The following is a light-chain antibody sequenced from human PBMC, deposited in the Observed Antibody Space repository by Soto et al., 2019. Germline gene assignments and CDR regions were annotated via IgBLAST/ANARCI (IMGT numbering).Light chain of an antibody. CDR3: SAYTGSSTPVV. CDR2: DVT. Sequence: QSVLTQPASVSGSPGQSITISCTGTSSDVGGYNYVSWYRQHPGFAPKLLIYDVTNRPSGVSSRFSGSKSGNTASLTISGLQAEDEADYYCSAYTGSSTPVVFGGGTKLTVL. J-gene: IGLJ2*01. V-gene: IGLV2-14*01. CDR1: SSDVGGYNY.